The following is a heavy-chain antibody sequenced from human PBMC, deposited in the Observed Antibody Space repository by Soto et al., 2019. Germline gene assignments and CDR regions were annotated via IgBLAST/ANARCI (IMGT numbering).Heavy chain of an antibody. Sequence: QVQLQESGPGLVKPSGTLSLTCAVSSGSISSSNWWSWVRQPPGKGLEWIGEIYHSGSTNYNPSRKSRVTISVDKSKNQFSLKLSSVTAADTAVYYCARVFKGTTYYDFWSGLSLGSWFDPWGQGTLVTVSS. V-gene: IGHV4-4*02. D-gene: IGHD3-3*01. CDR3: ARVFKGTTYYDFWSGLSLGSWFDP. J-gene: IGHJ5*02. CDR2: IYHSGST. CDR1: SGSISSSNW.